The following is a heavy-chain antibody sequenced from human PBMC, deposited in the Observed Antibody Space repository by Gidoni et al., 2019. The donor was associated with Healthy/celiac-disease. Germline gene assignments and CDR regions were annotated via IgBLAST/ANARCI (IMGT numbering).Heavy chain of an antibody. CDR3: ARDGGVPAAIEWGSGWFDP. J-gene: IGHJ5*02. V-gene: IGHV3-21*01. CDR1: GFAFSSYS. CDR2: ISSSSSYI. D-gene: IGHD2-2*02. Sequence: EVQLVESGGGLVKPGGSLRLSCAASGFAFSSYSMNWVRQAPGTGLEWVSSISSSSSYIYYADSVKGRFTISRDNAKNSLYLQMNSLRAEDTAVYYCARDGGVPAAIEWGSGWFDPWGQGTLVTVSS.